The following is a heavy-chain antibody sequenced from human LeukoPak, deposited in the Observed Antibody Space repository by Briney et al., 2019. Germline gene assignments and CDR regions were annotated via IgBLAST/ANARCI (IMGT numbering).Heavy chain of an antibody. D-gene: IGHD6-13*01. Sequence: ASVKVSCKASGYSFSVYSLHWVRQAPGQGLEWMGWINPNSGGTSYAQKFQGRATMTRDTSMRTAYMELNRLRSDDTAVYYCARPKTQHLSSLNYWGQGTLVTISS. V-gene: IGHV1-2*02. J-gene: IGHJ4*02. CDR3: ARPKTQHLSSLNY. CDR1: GYSFSVYS. CDR2: INPNSGGT.